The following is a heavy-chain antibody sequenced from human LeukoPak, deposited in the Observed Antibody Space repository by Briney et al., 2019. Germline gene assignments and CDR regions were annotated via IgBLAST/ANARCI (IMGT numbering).Heavy chain of an antibody. CDR3: VSSSWAFDF. D-gene: IGHD6-13*01. CDR2: IYYSGST. Sequence: NSSETLSLTCTVSGGSISSYYWSWIRQPPGKGLEWIGYIYYSGSTNYNPSLKSRVTISVDTSKNQFSLKLSSVTAADTAVYYRVSSSWAFDFWGQGTLVSVSS. J-gene: IGHJ4*02. V-gene: IGHV4-59*08. CDR1: GGSISSYY.